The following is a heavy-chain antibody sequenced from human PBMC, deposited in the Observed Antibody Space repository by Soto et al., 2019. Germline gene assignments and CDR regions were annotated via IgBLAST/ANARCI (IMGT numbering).Heavy chain of an antibody. D-gene: IGHD3-22*01. CDR2: IYYSGNT. V-gene: IGHV4-59*01. Sequence: SETLSLTCTVSGASINDYYWSWIRQPPGKGLEWIGYIYYSGNTNYNPSLKSRVTISVDTSENKVSLKLSSVTAADTAVYFCARDREYYDSNGLSLDYWGQGTLVTVSS. CDR3: ARDREYYDSNGLSLDY. CDR1: GASINDYY. J-gene: IGHJ4*02.